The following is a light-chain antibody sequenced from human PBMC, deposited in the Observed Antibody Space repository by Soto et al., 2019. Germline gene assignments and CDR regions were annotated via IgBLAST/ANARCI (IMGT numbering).Light chain of an antibody. CDR2: EVT. CDR1: SSDIGGYNY. J-gene: IGLJ2*01. CDR3: SSYSSSSALDVI. Sequence: QSVLTQTASVSGSPGQSITISCTGTSSDIGGYNYVSWYQQYPGKAPKLIIYEVTYRPSGVSNRFSGSKSGNTASLTISGLQAEDEADYYCSSYSSSSALDVIFGGGTKVTVL. V-gene: IGLV2-14*01.